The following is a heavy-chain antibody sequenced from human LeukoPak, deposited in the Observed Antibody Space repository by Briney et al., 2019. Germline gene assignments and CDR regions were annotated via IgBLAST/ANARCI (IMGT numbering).Heavy chain of an antibody. J-gene: IGHJ4*02. CDR3: AKDGGSYYTRGRFDY. D-gene: IGHD1-26*01. V-gene: IGHV3-23*01. Sequence: QPGGSLRPSCAASGFTFSSYAMSWVRQAPGKGLEWVSAISGSGGSTYYADSVKGRFTISRDNSKNTLYLQMNSLRAEDTAVYYCAKDGGSYYTRGRFDYWGQGTLVTVSS. CDR1: GFTFSSYA. CDR2: ISGSGGST.